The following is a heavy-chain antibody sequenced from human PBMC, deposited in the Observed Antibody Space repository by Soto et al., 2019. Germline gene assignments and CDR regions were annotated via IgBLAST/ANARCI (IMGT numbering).Heavy chain of an antibody. D-gene: IGHD5-18*01. CDR2: ISSSSSYT. Sequence: QVQLVESGGGLVKPGGSLRLSCAASGFTFSDYYMSWIRQAPGKGLEWVSYISSSSSYTNYADSVKGRFTISRDNAKNSLYLQMNSLRAEDTAVYYCARDIRGYSYGFAAFDIWGQGTMVTVSS. V-gene: IGHV3-11*06. CDR1: GFTFSDYY. J-gene: IGHJ3*02. CDR3: ARDIRGYSYGFAAFDI.